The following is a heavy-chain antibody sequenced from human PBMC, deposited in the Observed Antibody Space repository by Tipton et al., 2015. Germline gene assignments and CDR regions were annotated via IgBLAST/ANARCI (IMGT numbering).Heavy chain of an antibody. Sequence: TLSLTCTVSGGSISRSSYYWGWIRQPPGKGLEWIGSIYYSGSTYYNPSLKSRVTISVDTSKNQFSLKLSSVTAADTAVYYCARLDTVTTELDYWGQGTLVTVSS. V-gene: IGHV4-39*01. CDR3: ARLDTVTTELDY. CDR1: GGSISRSSYY. J-gene: IGHJ4*02. CDR2: IYYSGST. D-gene: IGHD4-17*01.